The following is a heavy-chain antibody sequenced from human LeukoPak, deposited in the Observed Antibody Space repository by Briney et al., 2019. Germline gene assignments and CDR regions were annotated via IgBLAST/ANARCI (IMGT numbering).Heavy chain of an antibody. CDR1: GYTFTGYY. Sequence: EASVKVSCKASGYTFTGYYMHWVRQAPGQGLEWMGIINPSGGATSYAQKFQGRVAMIGDTSTSTVYMQMSSLRIDDTAVYYCAGHSDLGSGSHYPYYYLMDVWGQGTTVTVSS. CDR2: INPSGGAT. CDR3: AGHSDLGSGSHYPYYYLMDV. V-gene: IGHV1-46*01. J-gene: IGHJ6*02. D-gene: IGHD3-10*01.